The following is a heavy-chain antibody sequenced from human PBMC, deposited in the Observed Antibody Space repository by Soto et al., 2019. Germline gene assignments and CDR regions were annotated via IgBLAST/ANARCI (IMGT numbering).Heavy chain of an antibody. CDR3: ARDLSTSWIRDDMNG. CDR1: RFTFSSYG. D-gene: IGHD2-2*01. CDR2: IWYDGSNK. J-gene: IGHJ6*01. V-gene: IGHV3-33*01. Sequence: TLRRSCCAARFTFSSYGMHWVRQAPGKEMERVAVIWYDGSNKYYADSVWGRFTISRAHSKNKLYLQMNSLRAEDTAVYYCARDLSTSWIRDDMNGWGRGATGVVSS.